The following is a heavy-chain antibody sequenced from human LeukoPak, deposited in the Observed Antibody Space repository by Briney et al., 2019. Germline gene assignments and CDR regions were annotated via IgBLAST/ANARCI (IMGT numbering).Heavy chain of an antibody. V-gene: IGHV3-74*01. CDR1: GFAFSTYW. CDR2: TNTDGNNI. CDR3: VRGAPFDA. Sequence: GGSLTLSCAASGFAFSTYWMHWVRDAPGMGLVWVSRTNTDGNNIAYADSVEGRFTISRDDTKSILYLQMNNLRAEDTAVYYCVRGAPFDAWGQGTLVTVSS. J-gene: IGHJ5*02.